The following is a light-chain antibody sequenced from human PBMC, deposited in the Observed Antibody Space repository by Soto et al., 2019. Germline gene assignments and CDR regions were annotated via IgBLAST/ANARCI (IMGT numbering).Light chain of an antibody. V-gene: IGLV2-23*01. CDR1: SSDVGSYNL. J-gene: IGLJ1*01. CDR2: EGS. CDR3: CSYAGSSTYV. Sequence: HSVLTQPASLTGFPGQSITISCTGTSSDVGSYNLVSWYQQHPGKAPKLMIYEGSKRPSGVSNRFSGSKSGNTASLTISGLQAEDEADYYCCSYAGSSTYVFGTGTKVTVL.